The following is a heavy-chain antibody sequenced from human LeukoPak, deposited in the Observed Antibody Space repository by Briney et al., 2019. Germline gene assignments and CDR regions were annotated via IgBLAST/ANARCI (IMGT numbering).Heavy chain of an antibody. V-gene: IGHV3-30-3*01. Sequence: GRSLRLSCAASGFTFSSYAMHWVRQAPGKGLEWVAVMSFDGTHIHYADSVKGRFTISRDNSKNTLYLQMNSLRAEDTAVYYCARCSGYGMDVWGQGTTVTVSS. CDR1: GFTFSSYA. J-gene: IGHJ6*02. D-gene: IGHD3-10*02. CDR3: ARCSGYGMDV. CDR2: MSFDGTHI.